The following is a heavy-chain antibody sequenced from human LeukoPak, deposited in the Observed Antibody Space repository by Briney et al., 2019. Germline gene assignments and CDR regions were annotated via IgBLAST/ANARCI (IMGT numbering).Heavy chain of an antibody. V-gene: IGHV4-59*08. D-gene: IGHD4-17*01. Sequence: SETLSLTRIVSGVSISSDYWSWIRLPPGKGLEWIGYIYYSGSSNYNPSLKSRVTMSVDTSKNQFSLKLTSVTAADTAVYYCARRLRQNLFDPWGQGTLVTVSS. J-gene: IGHJ5*02. CDR2: IYYSGSS. CDR3: ARRLRQNLFDP. CDR1: GVSISSDY.